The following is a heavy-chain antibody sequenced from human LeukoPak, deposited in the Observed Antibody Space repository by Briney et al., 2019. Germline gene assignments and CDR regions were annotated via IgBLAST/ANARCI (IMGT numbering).Heavy chain of an antibody. CDR1: GFTFSSYG. D-gene: IGHD2-2*01. CDR2: ISYDGSNK. J-gene: IGHJ3*02. CDR3: AKDRGYQLLWPYDAFDI. V-gene: IGHV3-30*18. Sequence: GGSLRLSCAASGFTFSSYGMHWVRQAPGKGLEWEAVISYDGSNKYYADSVKGRFTISRDNSKNTLYLQMNSLRAEDTAVYYCAKDRGYQLLWPYDAFDIWGQGTMVTVSS.